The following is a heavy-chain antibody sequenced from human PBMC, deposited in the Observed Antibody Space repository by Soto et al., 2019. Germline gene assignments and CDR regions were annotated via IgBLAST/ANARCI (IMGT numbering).Heavy chain of an antibody. J-gene: IGHJ4*02. V-gene: IGHV1-18*04. D-gene: IGHD6-6*01. Sequence: ASVKVSCKASGYTFTTYGITWVRQAPGQGREWMGWISAYDGNTNYAQKLQGRVSMTTDSSTSTAYMELRSLRSDDTAVYYCARDPATAYSSSSFDYWGQGTLVTVSS. CDR2: ISAYDGNT. CDR1: GYTFTTYG. CDR3: ARDPATAYSSSSFDY.